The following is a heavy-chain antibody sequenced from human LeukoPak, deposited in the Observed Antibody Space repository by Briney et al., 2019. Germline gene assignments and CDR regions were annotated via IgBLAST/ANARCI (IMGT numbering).Heavy chain of an antibody. CDR1: GASINNNNW. V-gene: IGHV4-4*02. CDR3: ARDCGNFEIDY. CDR2: IYHTGST. J-gene: IGHJ4*02. Sequence: SETLSLTCAVSGASINNNNWWNWVRQPPGKGLEWIGEIYHTGSTNYNPSLKSRVTISIDKSKNQFSLKLSSVTAADTAVYYCARDCGNFEIDYWGQGTLVTVSS. D-gene: IGHD1-26*01.